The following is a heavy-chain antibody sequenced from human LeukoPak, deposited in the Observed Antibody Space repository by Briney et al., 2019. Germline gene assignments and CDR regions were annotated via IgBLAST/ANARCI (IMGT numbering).Heavy chain of an antibody. J-gene: IGHJ4*02. CDR3: ARGAYYYDSSGYYPLYFDY. CDR1: GYTFTSYY. V-gene: IGHV1-46*01. CDR2: INPSGGST. D-gene: IGHD3-22*01. Sequence: ASVKVSCKASGYTFTSYYIHWVGQAPGQGLEWMGIINPSGGSTSYAQKFQGRVTMTRDTSTSTVYVELSSLRSEDTAVYYCARGAYYYDSSGYYPLYFDYWGQGTLVTVSS.